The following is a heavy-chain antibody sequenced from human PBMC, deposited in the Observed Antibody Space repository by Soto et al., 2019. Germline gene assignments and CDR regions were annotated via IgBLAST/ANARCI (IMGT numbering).Heavy chain of an antibody. CDR3: ARDRSDAVAGTSGMDV. Sequence: QVQLVQSGAEVKKPGSSVKVSCKASGGTFSSYAISWVRQAPGQGLEWMGGIIPIFGTANYAQKFQGRVTITADESTSTAYMELSSLRSEGTAVYYCARDRSDAVAGTSGMDVWGQGTTVTVSS. CDR2: IIPIFGTA. D-gene: IGHD6-19*01. CDR1: GGTFSSYA. J-gene: IGHJ6*02. V-gene: IGHV1-69*12.